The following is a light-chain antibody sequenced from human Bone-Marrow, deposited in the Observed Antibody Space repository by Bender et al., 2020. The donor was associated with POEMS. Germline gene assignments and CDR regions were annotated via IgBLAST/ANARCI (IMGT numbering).Light chain of an antibody. V-gene: IGLV1-40*01. J-gene: IGLJ2*01. Sequence: QSVLTQPPSVSGAPGQRVTISCTGSSSNTGSGYDINWYQHLPGTAPKLLIYGYNNRPSGVPDRFSGSKSGTSASLAITGLQAEDEADYYCHSYDNSLNAVVFGGGTKLTVL. CDR2: GYN. CDR3: HSYDNSLNAVV. CDR1: SSNTGSGYD.